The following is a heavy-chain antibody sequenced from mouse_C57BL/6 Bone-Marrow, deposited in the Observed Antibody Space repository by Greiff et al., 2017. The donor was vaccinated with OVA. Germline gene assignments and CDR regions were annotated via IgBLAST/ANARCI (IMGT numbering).Heavy chain of an antibody. CDR3: ATIYYGYDGVDY. D-gene: IGHD2-2*01. Sequence: QVHVKQSGAELVRPGTSVKLSCKASGYTFTSYWMHWVKQRPGQGLEWIGVIDPSDSYTNYNQKFKGKATLTVDTSSSTAYMQLSSLTSEDSAVYYCATIYYGYDGVDYWGQGTTLTVSS. J-gene: IGHJ2*01. CDR1: GYTFTSYW. V-gene: IGHV1-59*01. CDR2: IDPSDSYT.